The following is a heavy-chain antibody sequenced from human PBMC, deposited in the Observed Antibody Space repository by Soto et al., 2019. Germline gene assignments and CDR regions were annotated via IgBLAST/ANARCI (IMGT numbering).Heavy chain of an antibody. J-gene: IGHJ4*02. CDR1: GFRFSSYA. CDR3: PKEVYKVDIQATTYFDY. CDR2: ISASGANT. V-gene: IGHV3-23*01. D-gene: IGHD5-12*01. Sequence: PGGSLRLSCAASGFRFSSYAMAWVRQAPGKGLEWVSGISASGANTYYADSVKGRFTVSRDNSKNMLYLDMNSLSAEDTAVYYCPKEVYKVDIQATTYFDYWGQGTLVTVSS.